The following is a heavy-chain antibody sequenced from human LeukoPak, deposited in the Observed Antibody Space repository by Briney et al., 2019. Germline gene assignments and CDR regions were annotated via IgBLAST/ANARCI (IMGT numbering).Heavy chain of an antibody. CDR1: GYTLTELS. D-gene: IGHD3-10*01. J-gene: IGHJ4*02. Sequence: GASVRVSCKVSGYTLTELSMHWVRQAPGKGLEWMGGFDPEDGETIYAQKFQGRVTMTEDTSTDTAYMELSSLRSEDTAVYYCAILYYGSGSPMAGYWGQGTLVTVSS. CDR3: AILYYGSGSPMAGY. CDR2: FDPEDGET. V-gene: IGHV1-24*01.